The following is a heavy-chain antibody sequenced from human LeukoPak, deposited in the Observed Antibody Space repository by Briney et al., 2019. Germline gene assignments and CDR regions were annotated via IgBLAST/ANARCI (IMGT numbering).Heavy chain of an antibody. Sequence: PGGSLRLSCAASGFTFSSYSMNWVRQAPGKGLEWVSSISGSSSYIYYADSVKGRFTISRDNAKNSLYLQMNSLRAEDTAVYYCARENFDWLLYWSYYYGMDVWGQGTTVTVSS. CDR2: ISGSSSYI. D-gene: IGHD3-9*01. CDR1: GFTFSSYS. V-gene: IGHV3-21*01. CDR3: ARENFDWLLYWSYYYGMDV. J-gene: IGHJ6*02.